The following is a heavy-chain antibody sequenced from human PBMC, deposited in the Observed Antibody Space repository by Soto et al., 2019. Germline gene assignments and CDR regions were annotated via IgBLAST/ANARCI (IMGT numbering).Heavy chain of an antibody. Sequence: SETLSLTCAVSGGSITTSIYYWDWIRRPPGEGLEWIGTIYYDGSTFYNPSLKSRVTVSADTSKNQFSLKLASVTAADTAVYYCARRARHHDFLAPWGRGTLVPVSS. J-gene: IGHJ5*02. D-gene: IGHD3-3*01. CDR3: ARRARHHDFLAP. CDR1: GGSITTSIYY. V-gene: IGHV4-39*01. CDR2: IYYDGST.